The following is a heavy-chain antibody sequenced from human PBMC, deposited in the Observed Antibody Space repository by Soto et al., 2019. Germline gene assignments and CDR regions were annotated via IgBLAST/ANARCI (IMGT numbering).Heavy chain of an antibody. CDR3: ARSPRIAAAGNFDY. V-gene: IGHV1-69*13. CDR2: IIPIFGTA. D-gene: IGHD6-13*01. CDR1: GCTFSSYA. Sequence: SVKVSCKASGCTFSSYAISWVRQAPGQGLEWMGGIIPIFGTANYAQKFQGRVTITADESTSTAYMELSSLRSEDTAVYYCARSPRIAAAGNFDYWGQGTLVTVSS. J-gene: IGHJ4*02.